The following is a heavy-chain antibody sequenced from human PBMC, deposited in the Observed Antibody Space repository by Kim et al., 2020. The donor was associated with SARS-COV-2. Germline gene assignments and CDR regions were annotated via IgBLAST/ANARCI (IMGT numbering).Heavy chain of an antibody. V-gene: IGHV3-7*03. CDR2: IKQDGSEK. CDR3: ARDYRPGIAAAGNYYYYGMDV. D-gene: IGHD6-13*01. J-gene: IGHJ6*02. CDR1: GFTFSSYW. Sequence: GGSLRLSCAASGFTFSSYWMSWVRQAPGKGLEWVANIKQDGSEKYYVDSVKGRFTIPRDNAKNSLYLQMNSLRAEDTAVYYCARDYRPGIAAAGNYYYYGMDVWGQGTTVTVSS.